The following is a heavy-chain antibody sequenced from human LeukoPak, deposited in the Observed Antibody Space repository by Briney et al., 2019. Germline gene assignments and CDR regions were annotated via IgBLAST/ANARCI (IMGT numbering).Heavy chain of an antibody. V-gene: IGHV1-69*05. CDR3: ARGDSSSTYYYYYMDV. CDR2: IIPIFGTA. J-gene: IGHJ6*03. CDR1: GGTFSSYA. Sequence: GASVKVSCKASGGTFSSYAISWVRQAPGQGLEWMGGIIPIFGTANYAQKFQGRVMITTDESTSTAYMELSSLRSEDTAVYYCARGDSSSTYYYYYMDVWGKGTTVTVSS. D-gene: IGHD6-6*01.